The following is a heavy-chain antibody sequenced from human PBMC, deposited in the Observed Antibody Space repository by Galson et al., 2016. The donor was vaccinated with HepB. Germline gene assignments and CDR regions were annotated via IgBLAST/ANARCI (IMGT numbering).Heavy chain of an antibody. J-gene: IGHJ5*02. CDR1: GYSISSGYY. CDR3: ARVIYSNSWRNPGRRVDP. V-gene: IGHV4-38-2*02. CDR2: MCHSGNT. D-gene: IGHD2/OR15-2a*01. Sequence: SETLSLTCSVSGYSISSGYYWGWIRQPPGKGLEWIGSMCHSGNTYYNPSLKSRVTISADTSKNQFSLRLSSVTAADTAVYYCARVIYSNSWRNPGRRVDPWGQGTLVTVSS.